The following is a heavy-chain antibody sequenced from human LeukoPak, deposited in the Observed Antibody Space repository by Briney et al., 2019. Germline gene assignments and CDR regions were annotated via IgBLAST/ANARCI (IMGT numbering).Heavy chain of an antibody. CDR2: ISSGGSYI. CDR3: AREFIGSWYWDS. CDR1: GFSFSKYN. D-gene: IGHD6-13*01. J-gene: IGHJ4*02. V-gene: IGHV3-21*01. Sequence: NPGGSLRLSCAASGFSFSKYNMNWVRQAPGKGLEWVSSISSGGSYIYYADSVKGRFTISRDNTKNSLYLQMDSLRAEDTAVYLCAREFIGSWYWDSWGQGTLVTVSS.